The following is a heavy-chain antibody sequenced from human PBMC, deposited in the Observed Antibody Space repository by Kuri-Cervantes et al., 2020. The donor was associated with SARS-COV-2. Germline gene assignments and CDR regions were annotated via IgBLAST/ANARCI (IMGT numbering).Heavy chain of an antibody. CDR1: GGSISSHY. D-gene: IGHD2-2*01. J-gene: IGHJ3*02. CDR2: IYYSGST. CDR3: AKDLCSSTSCSTYDAFDI. V-gene: IGHV4-59*11. Sequence: GSLRLSCTVSGGSISSHYWSWIRQPPGKGQEWIGYIYYSGSTNYNPSLKSRVTISVDTSKNQFSLKLSSVTAADTAVYYCAKDLCSSTSCSTYDAFDIWGQGTMVTVSS.